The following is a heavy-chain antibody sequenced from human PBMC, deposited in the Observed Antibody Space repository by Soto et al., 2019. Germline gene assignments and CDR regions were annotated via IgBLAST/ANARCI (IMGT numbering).Heavy chain of an antibody. J-gene: IGHJ6*02. CDR3: ARDPSSPPYYYYGMDV. D-gene: IGHD6-6*01. Sequence: QVQLVQSGAEVKKPGASVKVSCKASGYTFTSYGISWVRQAPGQGLEWMGWISAYNGNTNYAQKLQGRVTMTTDTSTSTAYMELRSLRSDDTALYYCARDPSSPPYYYYGMDVWGQGTTVTVSS. V-gene: IGHV1-18*04. CDR1: GYTFTSYG. CDR2: ISAYNGNT.